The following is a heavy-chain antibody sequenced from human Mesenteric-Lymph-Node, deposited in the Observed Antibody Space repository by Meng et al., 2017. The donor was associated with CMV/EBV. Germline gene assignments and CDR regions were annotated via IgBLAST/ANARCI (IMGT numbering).Heavy chain of an antibody. CDR1: VGSIRSSRNY. V-gene: IGHV4-39*07. CDR2: IYYSGST. CDR3: ARDGDYYDSSGYNPFDY. D-gene: IGHD3-22*01. Sequence: QLQLQESGPGLVKPSETLSLTSTVSVGSIRSSRNYGGGIRQPPGKGLEWIGSIYYSGSTYYNPSLKSRVTISVDTSKNQFSLKLSSVTAADTAVYYCARDGDYYDSSGYNPFDYWGQGTLVTVSS. J-gene: IGHJ4*02.